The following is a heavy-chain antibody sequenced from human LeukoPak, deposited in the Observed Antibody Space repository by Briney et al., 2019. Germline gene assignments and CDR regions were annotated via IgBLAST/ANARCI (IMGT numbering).Heavy chain of an antibody. V-gene: IGHV4-38-2*02. D-gene: IGHD6-6*01. CDR1: GYSISSGYY. Sequence: SETLSLTCTVSGYSISSGYYWGWIRQPPGKGLEWIGSIYHSGSTYYNPSLKSRVTISVDTSKNQLSLKLSSVTAADTAVYYCARVPHSSSSEWFDPWGQGTPVTVSS. CDR2: IYHSGST. J-gene: IGHJ5*02. CDR3: ARVPHSSSSEWFDP.